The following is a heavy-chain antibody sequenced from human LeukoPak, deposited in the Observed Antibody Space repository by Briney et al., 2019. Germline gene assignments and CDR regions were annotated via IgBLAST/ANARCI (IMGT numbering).Heavy chain of an antibody. Sequence: TSETLSLTCAVYGGSFSGYYWSWIRQPPGKGLEWIGEINHSGSANYNPSLKSRVTISVDTSKNQFSLKLSSVTAADTAVYYCARSHTVAGFDYWGQGTLVTVSS. CDR2: INHSGSA. D-gene: IGHD4-23*01. J-gene: IGHJ4*02. V-gene: IGHV4-34*01. CDR3: ARSHTVAGFDY. CDR1: GGSFSGYY.